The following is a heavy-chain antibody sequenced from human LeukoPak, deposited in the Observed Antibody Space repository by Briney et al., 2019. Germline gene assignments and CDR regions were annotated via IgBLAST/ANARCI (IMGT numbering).Heavy chain of an antibody. CDR3: ARESRQEYSSWGFFDY. CDR1: GGSIAIGGSS. Sequence: PSETLSLTCAVSGGSIAIGGSSWSWIRQPPGKGLEWIGYISFTGSTHYNPSLKSRVTMSSDTSKNQFSLKLTSVTAADTAVYYCARESRQEYSSWGFFDYWGQGTLVTVSS. D-gene: IGHD6-6*01. J-gene: IGHJ4*02. V-gene: IGHV4-30-4*07. CDR2: ISFTGST.